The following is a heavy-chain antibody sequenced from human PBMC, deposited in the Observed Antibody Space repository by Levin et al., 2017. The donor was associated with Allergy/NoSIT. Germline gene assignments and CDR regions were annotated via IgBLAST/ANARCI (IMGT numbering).Heavy chain of an antibody. CDR1: GISFRAYG. Sequence: GGSLRLSCAASGISFRAYGIDWVRQAPGKGLIWVSHINGDGTTDRYADSVKGRFITSRDTSKNMVYLQMSGLRVEDTSVYFCARRDGLRYFAYWSQGTLVTVSS. V-gene: IGHV3-74*01. CDR3: ARRDGLRYFAY. J-gene: IGHJ4*02. D-gene: IGHD5-24*01. CDR2: INGDGTTD.